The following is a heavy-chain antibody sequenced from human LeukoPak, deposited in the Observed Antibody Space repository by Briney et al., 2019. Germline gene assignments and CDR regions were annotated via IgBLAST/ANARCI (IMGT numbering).Heavy chain of an antibody. V-gene: IGHV3-48*04. J-gene: IGHJ4*02. CDR3: ARANYYDSSGYYPY. D-gene: IGHD3-22*01. Sequence: PGGSLRLSCAASGFTFSSYSMNWVRQAPGKGLEWVSYISSSGSTIYYADSVKGRFTISRDNAKNSLYLQMNSLRAEDTAVYYCARANYYDSSGYYPYWGQGTLVTVSS. CDR1: GFTFSSYS. CDR2: ISSSGSTI.